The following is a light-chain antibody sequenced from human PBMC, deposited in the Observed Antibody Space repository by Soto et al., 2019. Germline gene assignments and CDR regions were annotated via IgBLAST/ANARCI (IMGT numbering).Light chain of an antibody. J-gene: IGLJ3*02. V-gene: IGLV2-8*01. CDR3: SSYGYNDWV. CDR1: SSDVGGYNY. CDR2: EVH. Sequence: QSALTQPPSASGSLGQSVTFSCTGTSSDVGGYNYVSWYQQHPGKAPKLIIYEVHKRPSGVPDRFSGSKSGNTASLTVSGLQAEDEADYHCSSYGYNDWVFGGGTMRTVL.